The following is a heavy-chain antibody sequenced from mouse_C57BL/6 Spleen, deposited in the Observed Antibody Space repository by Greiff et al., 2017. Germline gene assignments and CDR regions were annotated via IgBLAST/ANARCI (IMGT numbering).Heavy chain of an antibody. Sequence: VKLQESGEGLVKPGGSLKLSCAASGFTFSSYAMSWVRQTPEKRLEWVAYISSGGDYIYYADTVTGRFTISRDNARNTLYLQMSSLKSEDTAMYYCTRGNYGPYFDYWGQGTTLTVSS. V-gene: IGHV5-9-1*02. CDR1: GFTFSSYA. J-gene: IGHJ2*01. CDR3: TRGNYGPYFDY. CDR2: ISSGGDYI. D-gene: IGHD1-1*02.